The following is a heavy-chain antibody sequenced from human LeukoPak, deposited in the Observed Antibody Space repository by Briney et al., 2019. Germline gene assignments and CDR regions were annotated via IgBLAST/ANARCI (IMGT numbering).Heavy chain of an antibody. CDR3: ARGGGLDV. CDR1: GFTFSSYW. Sequence: GGSLRLSCAASGFTFSSYWMNWARQAPGKGLEWVAGINHNGNANYYVDSVKGRFTISRDNAKNSLYLQMSNLRAEDTAVYFCARGGGLDVWGQGATVTVSS. V-gene: IGHV3-7*03. D-gene: IGHD3-16*01. CDR2: INHNGNAN. J-gene: IGHJ6*02.